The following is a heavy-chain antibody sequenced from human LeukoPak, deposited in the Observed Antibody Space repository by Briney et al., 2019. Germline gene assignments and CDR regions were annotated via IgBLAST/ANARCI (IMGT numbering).Heavy chain of an antibody. V-gene: IGHV4-31*03. D-gene: IGHD3-10*01. CDR3: ERSLIWFGELSTVDY. CDR2: IYYSGST. Sequence: SETLSLTCTVSGGSISSGGYYWSWIRQHPGKGLEWIGYIYYSGSTYYSPSLKSRVTISVDTSKNQFSLKLSSVTAADTAVYYCERSLIWFGELSTVDYWGKGTLVTVSS. J-gene: IGHJ4*02. CDR1: GGSISSGGYY.